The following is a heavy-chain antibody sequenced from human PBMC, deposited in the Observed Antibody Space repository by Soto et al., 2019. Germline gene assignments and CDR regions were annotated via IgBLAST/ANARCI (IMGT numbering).Heavy chain of an antibody. J-gene: IGHJ6*02. CDR3: TRGGGVGFGDYTTGGMDV. CDR1: GYTFTRYA. D-gene: IGHD2-8*02. V-gene: IGHV1-3*01. CDR2: INAGNGNT. Sequence: QVQLVQSGAEVKKPGASVKVSCKASGYTFTRYAMHWVRQAPGQRLEWMGWINAGNGNTKYLQKFQGRVTITRDTSASTAYMELSSLRSEDTGGYYCTRGGGVGFGDYTTGGMDVWGQGTTVTVSS.